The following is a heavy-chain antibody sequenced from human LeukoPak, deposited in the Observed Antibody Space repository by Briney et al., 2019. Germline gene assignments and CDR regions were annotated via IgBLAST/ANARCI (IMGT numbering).Heavy chain of an antibody. CDR3: ARDSSYSSSWT. J-gene: IGHJ5*02. CDR1: GYSISSGYY. D-gene: IGHD6-13*01. Sequence: SETLSLTCAVSGYSISSGYYWGWIRQPPGKGLERIGSIYHSGSTYYNPSLKSRVTISVDTSKNQFSLKLSSVTAADTAVYYCARDSSYSSSWTWGQGTLVTVSS. V-gene: IGHV4-38-2*02. CDR2: IYHSGST.